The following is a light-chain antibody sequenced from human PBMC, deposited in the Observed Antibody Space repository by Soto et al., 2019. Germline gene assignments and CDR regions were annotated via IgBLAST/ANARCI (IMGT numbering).Light chain of an antibody. J-gene: IGLJ1*01. CDR3: AAWDDSLSGRYV. CDR1: NSNIGSNP. V-gene: IGLV1-47*02. Sequence: QSVLTQPPSASGTPGQRVTISCSGSNSNIGSNPVYWYRQVPGTAPKLLIQSNNQRPSGVSDRFSGSKSGTSASLAISGLRSEDEAEYYCAAWDDSLSGRYVFGTGTKVTVL. CDR2: SNN.